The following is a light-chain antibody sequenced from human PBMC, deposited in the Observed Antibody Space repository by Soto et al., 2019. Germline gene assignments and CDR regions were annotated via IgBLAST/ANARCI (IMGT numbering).Light chain of an antibody. V-gene: IGKV3-20*01. J-gene: IGKJ1*01. CDR3: QQYVSALT. CDR2: GAS. Sequence: DIVLTQSPGSLSLSPGDRATLSCRASQSVGSCFFAWHQQKPGQAPRLLIYGASNRATGIPDRFSGSGSGTDFTLTISRLEPEDFAVYYCQQYVSALTFGQGTKVQIK. CDR1: QSVGSCF.